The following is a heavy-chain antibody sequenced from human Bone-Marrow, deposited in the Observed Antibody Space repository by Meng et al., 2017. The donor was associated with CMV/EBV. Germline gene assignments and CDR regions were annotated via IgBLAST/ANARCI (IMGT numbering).Heavy chain of an antibody. Sequence: GYTFTGYYMHWVRQAPGQGLEWMGWINPNSGGTNYAQKFQGRVTMTRDTSISTAYMELSRLRSDDTAVYYCARAYDSSGYYSNYFDYWGQGTLVTVSS. CDR3: ARAYDSSGYYSNYFDY. J-gene: IGHJ4*02. CDR1: GYTFTGYY. CDR2: INPNSGGT. V-gene: IGHV1-2*02. D-gene: IGHD3-22*01.